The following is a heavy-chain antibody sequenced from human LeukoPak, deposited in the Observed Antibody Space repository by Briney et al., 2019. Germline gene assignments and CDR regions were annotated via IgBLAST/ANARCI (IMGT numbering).Heavy chain of an antibody. V-gene: IGHV4-34*01. CDR2: INARGDT. CDR1: GWSFNDYY. D-gene: IGHD2-2*01. Sequence: SETLSLACAVYGWSFNDYYWNWIRQPPGKGLEWIGEINARGDTNYNPSLKSRVTISVDTSKKQFSLRLTSMIAADTALYYCARGQVPAARGYNWFDPWGQGTLVTVSP. J-gene: IGHJ5*02. CDR3: ARGQVPAARGYNWFDP.